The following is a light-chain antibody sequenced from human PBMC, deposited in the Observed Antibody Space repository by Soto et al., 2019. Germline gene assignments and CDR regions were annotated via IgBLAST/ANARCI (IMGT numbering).Light chain of an antibody. J-gene: IGKJ3*01. V-gene: IGKV3-20*01. CDR1: QSVSSIY. CDR2: GAS. Sequence: EIVLKQSPGTLSLSPGERATLSCRASQSVSSIYLAWYQQKPGQAPRLLIYGASSRATGIPDRFSGSGSGTDFTLTISRLETEDFAVYYCQQYGSSPFTFGPGTKVDIK. CDR3: QQYGSSPFT.